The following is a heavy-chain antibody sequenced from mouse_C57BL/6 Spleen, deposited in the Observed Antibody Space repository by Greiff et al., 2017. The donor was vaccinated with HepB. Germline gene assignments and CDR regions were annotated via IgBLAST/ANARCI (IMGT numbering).Heavy chain of an antibody. CDR3: ARWKNYYGSSSDV. D-gene: IGHD1-1*01. CDR2: IDPSDSYT. Sequence: QVQLQQPGAELVIPGASVKLSCKASGYTFTSYWMHWVKQRPGQGLEWIGEIDPSDSYTNYNQKFKGKSTLTVDKSSSTAYMQLSSLTSEDSAVYYCARWKNYYGSSSDVWGTGTTVTVSS. V-gene: IGHV1-69*01. CDR1: GYTFTSYW. J-gene: IGHJ1*03.